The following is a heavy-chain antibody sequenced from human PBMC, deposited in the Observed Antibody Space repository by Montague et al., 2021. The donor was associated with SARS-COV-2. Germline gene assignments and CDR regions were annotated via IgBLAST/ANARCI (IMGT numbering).Heavy chain of an antibody. J-gene: IGHJ3*01. V-gene: IGHV4-59*01. CDR1: GGSIGAYY. Sequence: SETLSLTCTASGGSIGAYYWSWIRQPPGKGLEWIGYIDNSGSTNHNPSLESRVTMSVDTSKNQFSLKLNSVTAADTAVYYCARHGGNDAFDFWGRGTMVTVSS. CDR2: IDNSGST. CDR3: ARHGGNDAFDF. D-gene: IGHD4-23*01.